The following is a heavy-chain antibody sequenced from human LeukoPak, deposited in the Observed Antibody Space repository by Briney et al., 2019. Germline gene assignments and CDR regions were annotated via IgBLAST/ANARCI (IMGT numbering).Heavy chain of an antibody. Sequence: SQTLSLTCAISGDSVSSNSAAWNWIRQSPSRGLEWLGRTYYRSKWYNDYAVSVKSRITINPDTSKNQFSLQLNSVTPEDTAVYYCAREKRQIFGVVSYYYYMDVWGKGTTVTVSS. J-gene: IGHJ6*03. CDR3: AREKRQIFGVVSYYYYMDV. CDR1: GDSVSSNSAA. V-gene: IGHV6-1*01. CDR2: TYYRSKWYN. D-gene: IGHD3-3*01.